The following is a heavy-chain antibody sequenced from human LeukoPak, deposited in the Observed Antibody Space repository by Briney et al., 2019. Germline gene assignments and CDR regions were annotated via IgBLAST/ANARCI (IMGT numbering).Heavy chain of an antibody. CDR2: ISGSGGST. Sequence: SGGSLRPSCAASGFTFSSYAMSWVRQAPGKRLEWVSAISGSGGSTYYADSVKGRFTISRDNSKNTLYLQMNSLRAEDTAVYYCAKEEYSSSGTDWFDPWGQGTLVTVSS. V-gene: IGHV3-23*01. D-gene: IGHD6-13*01. J-gene: IGHJ5*02. CDR1: GFTFSSYA. CDR3: AKEEYSSSGTDWFDP.